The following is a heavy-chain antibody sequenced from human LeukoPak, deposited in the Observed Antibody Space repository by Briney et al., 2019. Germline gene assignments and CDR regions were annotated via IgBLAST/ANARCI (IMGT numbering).Heavy chain of an antibody. D-gene: IGHD6-13*01. Sequence: ASVKVSYKASGYTLTGYYMHWVRQAPGQGLEWMGWINPNSGGTNYAQKFQGRVTMTRVTSISTAYMELSRLRSDDTAVYYCARPRLAAAGWFDPWGQGTLVTVSS. J-gene: IGHJ5*02. CDR2: INPNSGGT. CDR3: ARPRLAAAGWFDP. V-gene: IGHV1-2*02. CDR1: GYTLTGYY.